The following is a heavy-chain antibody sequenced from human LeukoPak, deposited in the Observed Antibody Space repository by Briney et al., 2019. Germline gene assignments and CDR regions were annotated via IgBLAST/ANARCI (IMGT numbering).Heavy chain of an antibody. D-gene: IGHD2-2*01. CDR1: GGSSSSYN. J-gene: IGHJ5*02. V-gene: IGHV4-59*01. CDR3: ARDQGDCSSTSCYNWFDP. Sequence: GTLSHTSTVSGGSSSSYNWSWKRQRPGKGGEWRGDIYYSGSTNYNPSLKSRVTISVDTSNNQFSLKLSSVTAADTAVYYCARDQGDCSSTSCYNWFDPWGQGTLVTVSS. CDR2: IYYSGST.